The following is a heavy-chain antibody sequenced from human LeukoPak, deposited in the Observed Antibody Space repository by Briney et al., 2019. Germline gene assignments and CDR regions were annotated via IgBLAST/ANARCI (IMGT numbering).Heavy chain of an antibody. J-gene: IGHJ4*02. D-gene: IGHD5-12*01. CDR1: GYTFTSYY. CDR2: INPSGGST. Sequence: ASVTVSCKASGYTFTSYYMHWVRQAPGQGLEWMGIINPSGGSTSYAQKFQGRVTMTRDTSTSTVYMELSSLRSEDTAVYYCARDYSGYDDFDYWGQGTLVTVSS. CDR3: ARDYSGYDDFDY. V-gene: IGHV1-46*01.